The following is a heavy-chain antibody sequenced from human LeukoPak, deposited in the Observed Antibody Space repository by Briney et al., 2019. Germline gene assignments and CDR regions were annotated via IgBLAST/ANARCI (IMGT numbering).Heavy chain of an antibody. CDR2: IWYDGSNK. J-gene: IGHJ4*02. CDR1: GFTFSSYA. Sequence: PGGSLRLSCAASGFTFSSYAMSWVRQAPGKGLEWVAVIWYDGSNKYYADSVKGRFTISRDNSKNTLYLQMNSLRAEDTAVYYCARDTAMEPFDYWGQGTLVTVSS. D-gene: IGHD5-18*01. CDR3: ARDTAMEPFDY. V-gene: IGHV3-33*08.